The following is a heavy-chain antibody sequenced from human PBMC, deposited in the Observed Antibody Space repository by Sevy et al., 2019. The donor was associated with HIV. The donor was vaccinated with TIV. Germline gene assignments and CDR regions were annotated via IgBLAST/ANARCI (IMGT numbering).Heavy chain of an antibody. D-gene: IGHD6-19*01. V-gene: IGHV4-31*03. J-gene: IGHJ3*02. CDR3: ARGSREQWLRAFDI. Sequence: TLSLTCTVSGGSLSSGGYYWSWIRQHPGKGLEWIGYIYYSASTQYNPSLKSRVTISIDTSQNHFSLKLISVTAADTAVYYCARGSREQWLRAFDIWGQGTMVTVSS. CDR2: IYYSAST. CDR1: GGSLSSGGYY.